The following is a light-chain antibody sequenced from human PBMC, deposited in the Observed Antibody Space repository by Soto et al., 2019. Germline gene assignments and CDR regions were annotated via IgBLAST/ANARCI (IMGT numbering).Light chain of an antibody. V-gene: IGLV2-14*01. CDR2: DVS. J-gene: IGLJ3*02. Sequence: QSVLTQPASVSGSPGQSITISCTGTSSDVGGYNYVSWYQQHPGKAPKLIISDVSNRPSGVSHRFSGSKSGNTASLTISGLQAEDEADYYCISYTTSSTWVFGGGTKVTVL. CDR1: SSDVGGYNY. CDR3: ISYTTSSTWV.